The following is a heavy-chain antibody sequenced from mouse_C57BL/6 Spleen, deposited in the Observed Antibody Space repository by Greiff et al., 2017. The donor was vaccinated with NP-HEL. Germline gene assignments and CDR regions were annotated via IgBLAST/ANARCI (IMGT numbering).Heavy chain of an antibody. J-gene: IGHJ1*03. CDR1: GYAFSSSW. CDR2: IYTGDGDT. Sequence: VQLQESGPELVKPGASVKISCKASGYAFSSSWMNWVKQRPGKGLEWIGRIYTGDGDTNYNGKFKGKATLTADKSSSTAYMQLSSLTSEDSAVYFCARVPYYYGSSYPGYFDVWGTGTTVTVSS. D-gene: IGHD1-1*01. CDR3: ARVPYYYGSSYPGYFDV. V-gene: IGHV1-82*01.